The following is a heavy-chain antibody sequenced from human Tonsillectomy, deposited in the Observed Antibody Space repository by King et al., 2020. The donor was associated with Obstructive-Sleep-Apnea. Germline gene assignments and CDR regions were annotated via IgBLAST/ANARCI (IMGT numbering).Heavy chain of an antibody. V-gene: IGHV3-9*01. Sequence: VQLVESGGGLVQPGGSLRLSCAASGFTFDDYGMHWVRQAPGKGLEWVSGISWNSGDIGYADSVKGRLTISRDNAKTSLYLQMNSLRAEDTALYYCAKSPGGSLPTRRFDYWGQGTLVTVSS. CDR3: AKSPGGSLPTRRFDY. D-gene: IGHD3-16*01. J-gene: IGHJ4*02. CDR1: GFTFDDYG. CDR2: ISWNSGDI.